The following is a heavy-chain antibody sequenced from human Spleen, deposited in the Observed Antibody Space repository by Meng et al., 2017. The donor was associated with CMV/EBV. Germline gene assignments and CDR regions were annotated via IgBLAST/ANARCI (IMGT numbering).Heavy chain of an antibody. CDR3: ARDRGRAVAGTGYGMDV. CDR1: GFTFRSYA. Sequence: GGSLRLSCAASGFTFRSYAMHWVRQAPGKGLEWVAVISYDGITKYFAESVKGRFTVSRNDSTKTVNLQMNSLRPEDTAVYYCARDRGRAVAGTGYGMDVWGQGTTVTVSS. D-gene: IGHD6-19*01. CDR2: ISYDGITK. J-gene: IGHJ6*02. V-gene: IGHV3-30*04.